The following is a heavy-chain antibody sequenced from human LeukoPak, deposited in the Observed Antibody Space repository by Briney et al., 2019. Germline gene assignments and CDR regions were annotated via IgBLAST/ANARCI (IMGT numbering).Heavy chain of an antibody. D-gene: IGHD3-10*01. CDR3: AREGYYGAFDI. Sequence: PGGSLRLSCAASGFTFSDYSMNWVRQAPGKGLEWVSYIGANSAIYYADSVKGRFTISRDNAKNSLSLQMNSPRDDDTAVYYCAREGYYGAFDIWGQGTMVTVSS. CDR2: IGANSAI. CDR1: GFTFSDYS. V-gene: IGHV3-48*02. J-gene: IGHJ3*02.